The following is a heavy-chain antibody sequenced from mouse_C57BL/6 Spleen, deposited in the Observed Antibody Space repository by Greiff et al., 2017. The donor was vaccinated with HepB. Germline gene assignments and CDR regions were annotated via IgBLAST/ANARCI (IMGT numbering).Heavy chain of an antibody. J-gene: IGHJ4*01. Sequence: EVMLVESGGGLVQPGGSMKLSCAASGFTFSDAWMDWVRQSPEQGLEWVAEIRNKANNHATYYAESVKGRFTISRDDSKSSVYLQMNSLRAEDTGIYYCTMGDGYLYYAMDYWGQGTSVTVS. CDR3: TMGDGYLYYAMDY. V-gene: IGHV6-6*01. CDR2: IRNKANNHAT. D-gene: IGHD2-3*01. CDR1: GFTFSDAW.